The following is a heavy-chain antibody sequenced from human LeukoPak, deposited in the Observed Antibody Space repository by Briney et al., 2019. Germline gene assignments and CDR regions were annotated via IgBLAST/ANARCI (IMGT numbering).Heavy chain of an antibody. D-gene: IGHD3-22*01. CDR1: GFTFSSYW. CDR3: ARDLYYDSSGPYRY. Sequence: GGSLRLSCATSGFTFSSYWMSWVRQAPRKWREWVANIKQDGREKNYVDSVKGRFTISRDNAKNSLYLQMNSLRAEDTAVYYCARDLYYDSSGPYRYWGQGTLVTVSS. J-gene: IGHJ4*02. V-gene: IGHV3-7*01. CDR2: IKQDGREK.